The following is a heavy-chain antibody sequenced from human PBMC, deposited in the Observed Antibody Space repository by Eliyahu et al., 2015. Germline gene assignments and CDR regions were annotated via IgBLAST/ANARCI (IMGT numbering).Heavy chain of an antibody. CDR1: GFTFRXXA. Sequence: QVQLVESGGGVVQPGRSLXXXXAASGFTFRXXAMPWVRQAPGKGREWVAVIWYDGSNKYYVDSVKGRFTISRDNSKNTLYLQMNSLRAEDTAVYYCTRGGYYDSSGYHDAFDIWGQGTKVTVSS. V-gene: IGHV3-33*01. CDR3: TRGGYYDSSGYHDAFDI. D-gene: IGHD3-22*01. J-gene: IGHJ3*02. CDR2: IWYDGSNK.